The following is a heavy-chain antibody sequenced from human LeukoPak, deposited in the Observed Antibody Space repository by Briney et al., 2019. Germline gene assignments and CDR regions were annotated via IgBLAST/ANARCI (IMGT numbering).Heavy chain of an antibody. CDR1: GGSFSGYY. CDR2: INHSGST. D-gene: IGHD5-24*01. J-gene: IGHJ4*02. Sequence: SETLSLTCAVYGGSFSGYYWSWIRQPPGKGLEWIGEINHSGSTNYNPSLKSRVTISVDTSKNQFSLKLSSVTAADTAVYYCARHRAKRWLPRGGFDYWGQGTLVTVSS. V-gene: IGHV4-34*01. CDR3: ARHRAKRWLPRGGFDY.